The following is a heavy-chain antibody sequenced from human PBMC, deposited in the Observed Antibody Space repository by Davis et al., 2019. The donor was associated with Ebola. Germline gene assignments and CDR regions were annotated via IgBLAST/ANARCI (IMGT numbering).Heavy chain of an antibody. J-gene: IGHJ4*02. V-gene: IGHV3-21*01. CDR2: ISGSGGST. D-gene: IGHD3-9*01. Sequence: PGGSLRLSCAASGFTFSTYSMNWVRQAPGKGLEWVSAISGSGGSTYYADSVKGRFTISRDNAKNSLYLQMNSLRAEDTAVYYCARERRYDILTGYFDYWGQGTLVTVSS. CDR1: GFTFSTYS. CDR3: ARERRYDILTGYFDY.